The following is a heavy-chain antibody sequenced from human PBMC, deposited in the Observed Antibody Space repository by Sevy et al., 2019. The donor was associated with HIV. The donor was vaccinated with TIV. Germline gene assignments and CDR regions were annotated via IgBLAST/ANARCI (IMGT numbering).Heavy chain of an antibody. V-gene: IGHV3-48*01. CDR3: ARVPSTGRYGMDV. J-gene: IGHJ6*02. CDR1: GFTFSSYS. Sequence: GGSLRLSCEASGFTFSSYSMNWVRKAPGKGLEWVSYISSSSSTIYYADSVKGRFTIPRDNAKNSLYLQMSSLRADDTALYYCARVPSTGRYGMDVWGQGTTVTVSS. CDR2: ISSSSSTI. D-gene: IGHD3-10*01.